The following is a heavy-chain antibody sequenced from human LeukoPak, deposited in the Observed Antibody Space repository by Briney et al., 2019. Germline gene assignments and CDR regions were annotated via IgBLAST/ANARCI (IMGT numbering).Heavy chain of an antibody. Sequence: GGSLRLSCAASGFTFSNYGIHWVRQAPGKGLEWVAIISYDRTNKYYADSVKGRFTISRDNSKNTLYLQTNSLRAEDTAMYYCAKEEGVMAIAGSPSGYWGQGTLVTVSS. CDR3: AKEEGVMAIAGSPSGY. CDR2: ISYDRTNK. J-gene: IGHJ4*02. CDR1: GFTFSNYG. V-gene: IGHV3-30*18. D-gene: IGHD2-21*01.